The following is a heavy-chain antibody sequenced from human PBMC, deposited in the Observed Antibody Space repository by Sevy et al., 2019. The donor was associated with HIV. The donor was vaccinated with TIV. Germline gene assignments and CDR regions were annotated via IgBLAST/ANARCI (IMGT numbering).Heavy chain of an antibody. D-gene: IGHD3-3*01. CDR2: IWYDGSYK. CDR3: AKTFAIFGVLMSPDFDP. CDR1: GFTFSNYG. V-gene: IGHV3-33*06. J-gene: IGHJ5*02. Sequence: GGSLRLSCAASGFTFSNYGMHWVRQAPGKGLEWVAVIWYDGSYKYYAHSVKGRFTISRDNTKSTLYLQMNSLRAEDKAVYYCAKTFAIFGVLMSPDFDPWGQGTLVTVSS.